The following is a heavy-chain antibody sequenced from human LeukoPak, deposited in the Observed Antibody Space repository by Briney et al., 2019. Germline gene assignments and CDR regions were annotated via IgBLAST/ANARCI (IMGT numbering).Heavy chain of an antibody. J-gene: IGHJ4*02. Sequence: GGSLRLSCAASGFTFSSYSMNWVRQAPGKGLEWVPYISSSSSTIYYADSVKGRFTISRDNAKNSLYLQMSSLRAEDTAVYYCARRGTDDFWSGYQRILDYWGQGTLVTVSS. CDR2: ISSSSSTI. CDR3: ARRGTDDFWSGYQRILDY. CDR1: GFTFSSYS. D-gene: IGHD3-3*01. V-gene: IGHV3-48*01.